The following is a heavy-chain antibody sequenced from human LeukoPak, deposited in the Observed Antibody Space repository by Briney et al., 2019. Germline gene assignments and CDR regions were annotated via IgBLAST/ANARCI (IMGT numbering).Heavy chain of an antibody. V-gene: IGHV3-66*01. CDR2: IYSGGST. Sequence: GGSLRLSCAASGFTVSSNYMSWVRQAPGKGLEWVSVIYSGGSTYYADSVKGRFTISRDNSKNTLYLQMNSLRAEDTAVYYCARGHYDILTGYYIPWYFDYWGQGTLVTVSS. D-gene: IGHD3-9*01. CDR1: GFTVSSNY. J-gene: IGHJ4*02. CDR3: ARGHYDILTGYYIPWYFDY.